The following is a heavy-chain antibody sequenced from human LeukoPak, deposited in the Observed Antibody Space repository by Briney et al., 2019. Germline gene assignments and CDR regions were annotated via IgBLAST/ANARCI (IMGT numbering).Heavy chain of an antibody. V-gene: IGHV3-23*01. CDR2: IRPTGTNT. CDR3: AKVPFYETSAPLRDLNY. Sequence: PGRSLRLSCAASGFTFSTYAMSWVRQAPGKGLEWVSVIRPTGTNTYYASSVKGRFTISRDNSKNTLYLQMSSLRAEDTAIYYCAKVPFYETSAPLRDLNYWGQGTLVTVSS. J-gene: IGHJ4*02. CDR1: GFTFSTYA. D-gene: IGHD1-14*01.